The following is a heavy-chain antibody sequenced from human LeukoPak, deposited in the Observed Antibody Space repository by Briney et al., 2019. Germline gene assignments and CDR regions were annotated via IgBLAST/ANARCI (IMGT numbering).Heavy chain of an antibody. V-gene: IGHV3-7*04. Sequence: GGSLRLSCEASGFTLSSYWMSWVRQAPGQGLEWVANIKEEGSEKYYVDSVKGRFTISRDNAKNSMYLQMNSLRVEDTAVYYCARDGQQLVPLDYWGQGTLVTVSS. CDR3: ARDGQQLVPLDY. CDR2: IKEEGSEK. J-gene: IGHJ4*02. CDR1: GFTLSSYW. D-gene: IGHD6-13*01.